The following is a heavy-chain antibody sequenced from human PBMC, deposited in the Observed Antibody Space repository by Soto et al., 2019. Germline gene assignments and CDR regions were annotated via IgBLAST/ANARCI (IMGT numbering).Heavy chain of an antibody. Sequence: SETLSLTCTVSGGSVSDYFWNWIRQPAGKGLEWIGRFYVNGNTNYNPSLKSRVTLSVDTSQNQFSLKLTSVTAADTAVYYCAREFYSGSGTYYAPFDSWGQGTLVTVSS. V-gene: IGHV4-4*07. CDR3: AREFYSGSGTYYAPFDS. CDR2: FYVNGNT. J-gene: IGHJ4*02. CDR1: GGSVSDYF. D-gene: IGHD3-10*01.